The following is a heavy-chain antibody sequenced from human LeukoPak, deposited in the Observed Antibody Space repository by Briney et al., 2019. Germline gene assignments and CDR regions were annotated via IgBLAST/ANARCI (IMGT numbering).Heavy chain of an antibody. Sequence: GGSLRLSCVGSGFMFNAYAMSWVRQAPGKGLEWVSAISDSGGSTHYADSVKGQFTFSRDNFKKTLYLQMNSLRAEDTAVYYCAKGKINHDGAFDLWGQGTMVIVSS. D-gene: IGHD3-16*01. CDR3: AKGKINHDGAFDL. CDR1: GFMFNAYA. J-gene: IGHJ3*01. CDR2: ISDSGGST. V-gene: IGHV3-23*01.